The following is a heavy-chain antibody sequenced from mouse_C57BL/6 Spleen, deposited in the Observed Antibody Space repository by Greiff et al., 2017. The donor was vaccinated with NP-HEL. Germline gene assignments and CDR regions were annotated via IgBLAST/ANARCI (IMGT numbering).Heavy chain of an antibody. V-gene: IGHV1-50*01. Sequence: QVQLQQPGAELVKPGASVKLSCKASGYTFTSYWMQWVKQRPGQGLEWIGEIDPSASYTNYNQKFKGKATLTVDTSSSKAYMQLSIMTSEDSAVYYCARKGIYGNPFDYWGQGTTLTVSS. CDR1: GYTFTSYW. CDR3: ARKGIYGNPFDY. CDR2: IDPSASYT. J-gene: IGHJ2*01. D-gene: IGHD2-1*01.